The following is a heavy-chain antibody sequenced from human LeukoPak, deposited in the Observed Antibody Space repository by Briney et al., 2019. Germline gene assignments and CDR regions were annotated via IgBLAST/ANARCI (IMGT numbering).Heavy chain of an antibody. CDR3: AGESITMVRGLGGWFGP. D-gene: IGHD3-10*01. CDR2: INPNSGGT. V-gene: IGHV1-2*02. Sequence: ASVKVSCKASGYTFTDYYIHWVRQAPGQGLEWMGWINPNSGGTNYAQKSQGRVTMTRATFITTAYMELSRLRSDDTAVYYCAGESITMVRGLGGWFGPWGQGTLVTVSS. J-gene: IGHJ5*02. CDR1: GYTFTDYY.